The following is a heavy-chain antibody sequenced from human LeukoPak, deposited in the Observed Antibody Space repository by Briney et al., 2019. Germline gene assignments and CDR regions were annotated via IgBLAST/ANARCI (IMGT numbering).Heavy chain of an antibody. CDR1: GYTFTGYY. Sequence: GASVKVSRKASGYTFTGYYMHWVRQAPGQGLEWMGWINPNSGGTNYAQKFQGRVTMTRDTSISTAYMELSRLRSDDTAVYYCARGGYYYDSSGSPYYYYYMDVWGKGTTVTVSS. CDR3: ARGGYYYDSSGSPYYYYYMDV. D-gene: IGHD3-22*01. V-gene: IGHV1-2*02. J-gene: IGHJ6*03. CDR2: INPNSGGT.